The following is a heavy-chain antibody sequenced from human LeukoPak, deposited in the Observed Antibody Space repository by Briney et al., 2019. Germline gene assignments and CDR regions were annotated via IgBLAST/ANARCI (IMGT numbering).Heavy chain of an antibody. CDR2: IRYDGSNK. J-gene: IGHJ4*02. CDR1: GFTFSSYG. V-gene: IGHV3-30*02. Sequence: PGGSLRLSCAASGFTFSSYGMHWVRQAPGKGLEWVAFIRYDGSNKYYADSVKGRFTISRDNSKNTLYLQMNSLRAEDTAVYYCAKDPLGYSSGWYYFDYWGQGTLVTVSS. CDR3: AKDPLGYSSGWYYFDY. D-gene: IGHD6-19*01.